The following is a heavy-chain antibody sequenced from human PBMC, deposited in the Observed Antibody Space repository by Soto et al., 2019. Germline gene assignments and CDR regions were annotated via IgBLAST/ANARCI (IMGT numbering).Heavy chain of an antibody. D-gene: IGHD6-13*01. Sequence: SETLSLTCTVSGGSISSSSYYWGWIRQPPGKGLEWIGSIYYSGSTYHNPSLKSRVTISVDTSKNQFSLKLSSVTAADTAVYYCARHVIAAASPHFDYWGQRTLVTVSS. J-gene: IGHJ4*02. CDR1: GGSISSSSYY. CDR3: ARHVIAAASPHFDY. CDR2: IYYSGST. V-gene: IGHV4-39*01.